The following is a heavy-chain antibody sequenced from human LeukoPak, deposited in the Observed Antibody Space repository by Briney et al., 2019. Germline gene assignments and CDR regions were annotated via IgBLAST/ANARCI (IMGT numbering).Heavy chain of an antibody. CDR3: AKDFSGSCRPPWFDP. J-gene: IGHJ5*02. D-gene: IGHD1-26*01. CDR1: GFTFSSYG. V-gene: IGHV3-30*02. CDR2: IRYDGSNK. Sequence: GGSLRLSCAASGFTFSSYGMHWVRQAPGKGLEWVALIRYDGSNKYYADSVKGRFTISRDNSKNTLYLQMNSLRAEDTAVYYCAKDFSGSCRPPWFDPWGQGTLVTVSS.